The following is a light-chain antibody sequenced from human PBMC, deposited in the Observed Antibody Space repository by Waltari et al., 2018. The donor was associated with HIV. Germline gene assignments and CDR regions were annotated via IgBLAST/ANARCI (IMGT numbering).Light chain of an antibody. CDR1: ESFSSSH. V-gene: IGKV3-20*01. CDR3: QQYGSTPNT. Sequence: EIVLTQSPDTLSLSPGERATLSCRASESFSSSHLAWLQQKPCQAPRLLIYATSTRATGIPDRFSGSGSGTDFTLTISRLEPEDSAVFYCQQYGSTPNTFGQGTKLELK. J-gene: IGKJ2*01. CDR2: ATS.